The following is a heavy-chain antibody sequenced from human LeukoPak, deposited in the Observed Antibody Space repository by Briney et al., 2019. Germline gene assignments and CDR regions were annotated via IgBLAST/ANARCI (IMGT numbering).Heavy chain of an antibody. CDR2: LQYDGSVE. CDR1: GVSFSTSG. J-gene: IGHJ5*02. V-gene: IGHV3-30*02. Sequence: GRSLRLSCAPSGVSFSTSGMHWVRQAPGKGLEWVGLLQYDGSVEYSADSVKGRFTISRDNAKNSLYLQMNSLRAEDTALYYCAKGGVAATGWFDPWGQGTLVTVSS. D-gene: IGHD2-15*01. CDR3: AKGGVAATGWFDP.